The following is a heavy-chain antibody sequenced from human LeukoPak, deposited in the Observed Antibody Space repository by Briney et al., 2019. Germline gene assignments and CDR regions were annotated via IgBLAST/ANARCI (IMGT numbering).Heavy chain of an antibody. J-gene: IGHJ4*02. V-gene: IGHV3-30*02. Sequence: GGSLRLSCATSGFIFSSYGIHWVRQAPGKGLGWVAFIRYDGSDKYYADSVKGRFTISRDNSKNKVYLQMNSLRAEDTAMYYCAKDAWEVGATSEIDYWGQGTLVTVSS. CDR3: AKDAWEVGATSEIDY. D-gene: IGHD1-26*01. CDR1: GFIFSSYG. CDR2: IRYDGSDK.